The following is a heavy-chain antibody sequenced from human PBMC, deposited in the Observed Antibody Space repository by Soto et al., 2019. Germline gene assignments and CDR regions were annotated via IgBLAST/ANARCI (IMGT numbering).Heavy chain of an antibody. CDR2: ISSASSTI. V-gene: IGHV3-48*02. Sequence: GGSLRLSCAASGVTFSTYGMNWVRQAPGKGLEWVSYISSASSTIYYADSVKGRLTISRDNAKNSLYLQMNSLSDEDMAVYYCARDSASYSSSSGSYWYFDLWGRGTLVTVSS. CDR1: GVTFSTYG. D-gene: IGHD6-6*01. J-gene: IGHJ2*01. CDR3: ARDSASYSSSSGSYWYFDL.